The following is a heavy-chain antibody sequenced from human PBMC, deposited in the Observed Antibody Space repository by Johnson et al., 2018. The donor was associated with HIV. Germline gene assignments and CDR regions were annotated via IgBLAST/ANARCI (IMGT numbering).Heavy chain of an antibody. V-gene: IGHV3-30*04. Sequence: QVQLVDAGGGVVQHGRSLGHACAASGCTYSSYAMHWVRQAPGKGLAWVAVISYDGSNKFYADSVKGLFTVSRDNSKNTVSLQMNSPRVEDTAVYYCARVRDGRENAFNIWGQGTMVTVS. CDR1: GCTYSSYA. CDR2: ISYDGSNK. CDR3: ARVRDGRENAFNI. D-gene: IGHD1-26*01. J-gene: IGHJ3*02.